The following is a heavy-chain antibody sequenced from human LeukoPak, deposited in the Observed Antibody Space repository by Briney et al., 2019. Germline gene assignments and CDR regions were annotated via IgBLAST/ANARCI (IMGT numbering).Heavy chain of an antibody. Sequence: PSETLSLTCSVSGGSISSYYWSWIRQPPGQGLEWIGYIYYSRSTNYNPSLKSRVTISIDTSKNQFSLKVNSVTAADTAVYYCARRGANRQQLVVAFDIWGQGTMVTVSS. CDR1: GGSISSYY. CDR3: ARRGANRQQLVVAFDI. J-gene: IGHJ3*02. CDR2: IYYSRST. D-gene: IGHD6-13*01. V-gene: IGHV4-59*08.